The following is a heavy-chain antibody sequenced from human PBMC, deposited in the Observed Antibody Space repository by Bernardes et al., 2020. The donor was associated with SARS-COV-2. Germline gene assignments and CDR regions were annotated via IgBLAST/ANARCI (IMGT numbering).Heavy chain of an antibody. CDR1: GGSISSYY. Sequence: SETLSLTCTVSGGSISSYYWSWIRQPPGKGLEWIGYIYYSGSTNYNPSLKSRVTISVDTSKNQFSLKLSSVTAADTAVYYCARLSGWGRGYFDYWGQGTLVTVSS. CDR3: ARLSGWGRGYFDY. V-gene: IGHV4-59*08. CDR2: IYYSGST. J-gene: IGHJ4*02. D-gene: IGHD6-19*01.